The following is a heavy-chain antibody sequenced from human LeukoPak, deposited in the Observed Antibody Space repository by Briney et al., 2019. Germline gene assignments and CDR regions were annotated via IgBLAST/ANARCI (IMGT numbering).Heavy chain of an antibody. CDR2: MNPSSGNT. CDR1: GYTFTSYD. CDR3: ARGPVEAVFGVSTED. V-gene: IGHV1-8*01. J-gene: IGHJ6*02. D-gene: IGHD3-10*02. Sequence: VSVKVSCKASGYTFTSYDINWVRQATGQGLEWMGWMNPSSGNTGYAQKFQGRVSMTRDTSISTAYMELSSLRSEDTAVYYCARGPVEAVFGVSTEDWGQGTTVTVSS.